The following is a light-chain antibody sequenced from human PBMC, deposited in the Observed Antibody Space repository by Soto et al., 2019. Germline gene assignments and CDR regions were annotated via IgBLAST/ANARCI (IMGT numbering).Light chain of an antibody. CDR1: QGIDRW. CDR3: QQYHSYPWT. J-gene: IGKJ1*01. V-gene: IGKV1-5*03. Sequence: DIQMTQSPSILSASVGDRVTITCRASQGIDRWLAWFQQKPGKAPSLLIYKASSLQSGVPSRFSGSGSEAEFTLTISSLQPDDFATYYCQQYHSYPWTFVQGTNVEIK. CDR2: KAS.